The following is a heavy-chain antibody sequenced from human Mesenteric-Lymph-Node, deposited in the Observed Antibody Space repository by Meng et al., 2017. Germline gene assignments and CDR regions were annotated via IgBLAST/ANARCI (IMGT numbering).Heavy chain of an antibody. Sequence: VQLQASGPGLWQPSQPLSLTCTVSGGSISSGDYYWSWIRQHPGKGLEWIGYIYYSGSTYYNPSLRSRVAISIDTSKNQFSLKLTSVTAADTAVYFCARTNYGDYNWFDPWGQGTLVTVSS. J-gene: IGHJ5*02. D-gene: IGHD4-17*01. CDR3: ARTNYGDYNWFDP. V-gene: IGHV4-31*03. CDR1: GGSISSGDYY. CDR2: IYYSGST.